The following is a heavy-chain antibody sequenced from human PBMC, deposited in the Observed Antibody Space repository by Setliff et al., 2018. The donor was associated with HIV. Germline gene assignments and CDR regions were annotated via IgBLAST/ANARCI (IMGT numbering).Heavy chain of an antibody. Sequence: GGSLRLSCAASGFTFRNFAMSWVRQAPGKGLEWVSGISGGDGSAYYADSVKGRFTISRDNSKNTLFLQMNSLRADDTAVYYCAKETADYDFWSGYPPFDYWGQGTLVTV. J-gene: IGHJ4*02. V-gene: IGHV3-23*01. CDR2: ISGGDGSA. CDR1: GFTFRNFA. D-gene: IGHD3-3*01. CDR3: AKETADYDFWSGYPPFDY.